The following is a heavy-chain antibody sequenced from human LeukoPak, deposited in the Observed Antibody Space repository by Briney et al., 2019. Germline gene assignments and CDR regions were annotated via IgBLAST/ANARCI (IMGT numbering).Heavy chain of an antibody. J-gene: IGHJ4*02. V-gene: IGHV3-23*01. Sequence: PGGSLRLSCAASGFTFSRYGMNWVRQTPGKGLEWVATISGSGYTTYYADSVKGRLTISRDNSKNTLYLEMNNLRAEDTAVYYCAKARSGYDYQVEYWGRGTLVTVSS. CDR3: AKARSGYDYQVEY. CDR1: GFTFSRYG. D-gene: IGHD3-22*01. CDR2: ISGSGYTT.